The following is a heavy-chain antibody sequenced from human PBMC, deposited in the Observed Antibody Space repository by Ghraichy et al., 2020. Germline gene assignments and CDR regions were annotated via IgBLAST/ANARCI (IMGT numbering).Heavy chain of an antibody. V-gene: IGHV4-39*01. Sequence: SETLSLTCTVSGGSISNIGYYWGWIRQPPGKGLEWIGSVYYSGRTYYNSSLESRLTISTDTSKNQLSLRLRSVTATDTAVYYCSRLGGSETLEYYFNYWGQGTPVTVSS. CDR2: VYYSGRT. CDR3: SRLGGSETLEYYFNY. D-gene: IGHD3-10*01. CDR1: GGSISNIGYY. J-gene: IGHJ4*02.